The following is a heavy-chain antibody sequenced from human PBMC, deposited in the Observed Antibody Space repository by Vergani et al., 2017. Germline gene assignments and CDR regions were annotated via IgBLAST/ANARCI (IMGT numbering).Heavy chain of an antibody. D-gene: IGHD5-12*01. V-gene: IGHV1-2*04. Sequence: QVQLVQSGAEVKKPGASVKVSCKASGYTFTGYYMHWVRQAPGQGLEWMGWINPNSGGTNYAQKFQGWVTMTRDTSISTAYMELSRRRSDDTAVYYCSTSPTIIVATTDNDYWGQGTLVTVSS. CDR3: STSPTIIVATTDNDY. CDR1: GYTFTGYY. CDR2: INPNSGGT. J-gene: IGHJ4*02.